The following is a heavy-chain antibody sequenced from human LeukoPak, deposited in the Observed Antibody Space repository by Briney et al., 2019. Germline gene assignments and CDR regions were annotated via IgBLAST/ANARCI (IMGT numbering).Heavy chain of an antibody. J-gene: IGHJ3*02. CDR3: AREYNYYDSSGWDAFEI. CDR1: GFTVSSNY. CDR2: IYSGGST. Sequence: GGSLRLSCAASGFTVSSNYMSWVRQAPGKGLEWVSVIYSGGSTYYADTVKGRFTISRDNSKNTLYLQMNILRAEDTAVYYCAREYNYYDSSGWDAFEIWGQGTMVTVSS. D-gene: IGHD3-22*01. V-gene: IGHV3-53*01.